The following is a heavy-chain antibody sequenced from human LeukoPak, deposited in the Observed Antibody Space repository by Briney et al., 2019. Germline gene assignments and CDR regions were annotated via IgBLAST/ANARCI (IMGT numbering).Heavy chain of an antibody. V-gene: IGHV3-23*01. CDR3: AKSRSRYYSSSYYYYGMDV. D-gene: IGHD2-2*01. Sequence: GGSLRLSCAASGFTFSSYAMSWVRQAPGKGLEWGSAISGSGGSTYYADSVKGRFTISRDNSKNTLYLQMNSLRAEDTAVYYCAKSRSRYYSSSYYYYGMDVWGQGTTVTVSS. CDR2: ISGSGGST. CDR1: GFTFSSYA. J-gene: IGHJ6*02.